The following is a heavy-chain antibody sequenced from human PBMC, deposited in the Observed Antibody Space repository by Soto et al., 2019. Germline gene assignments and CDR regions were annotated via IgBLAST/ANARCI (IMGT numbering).Heavy chain of an antibody. CDR1: GFTFSSYS. CDR3: ARDLYITGTTVPGCFDY. Sequence: GGSLRLSCAASGFTFSSYSMNWVRQAPGKGLEWVSYISSSSSTIYYADSVKGRFTISRDNAKNSLYLQMNSLRAEDTAVYYCARDLYITGTTVPGCFDYWGQGTLVTVSS. V-gene: IGHV3-48*01. CDR2: ISSSSSTI. J-gene: IGHJ4*02. D-gene: IGHD1-7*01.